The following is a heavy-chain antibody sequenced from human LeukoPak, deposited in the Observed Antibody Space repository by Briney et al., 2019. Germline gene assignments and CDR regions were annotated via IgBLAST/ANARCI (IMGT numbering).Heavy chain of an antibody. J-gene: IGHJ4*02. CDR3: ARAVYPEIPYDYFDY. CDR1: GYTFTGYY. CDR2: INPNSGGT. V-gene: IGHV1-2*02. Sequence: ASVKVSCKASGYTFTGYYMHWVRQAPVQGLEWMGWINPNSGGTNYAQKFQGRVTMTRDTSISTAYMELSRLRSDDTAVYYCARAVYPEIPYDYFDYWGQGTLVTVSS. D-gene: IGHD1-14*01.